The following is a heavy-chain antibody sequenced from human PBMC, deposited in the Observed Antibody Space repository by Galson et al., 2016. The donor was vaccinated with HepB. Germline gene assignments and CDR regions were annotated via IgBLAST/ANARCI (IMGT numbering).Heavy chain of an antibody. D-gene: IGHD3-22*01. CDR2: IKQDGSEK. V-gene: IGHV3-7*03. CDR3: AKCPHYYDISGYYSL. CDR1: GLTFSSYW. Sequence: SLRLSCAASGLTFSSYWMSWVRQAPGKGLEWVANIKQDGSEKYYVDSVKGRFTISRDDSNNALYLQMSSLRAEDTAVYYCAKCPHYYDISGYYSLWGQGTLVTVSS. J-gene: IGHJ4*02.